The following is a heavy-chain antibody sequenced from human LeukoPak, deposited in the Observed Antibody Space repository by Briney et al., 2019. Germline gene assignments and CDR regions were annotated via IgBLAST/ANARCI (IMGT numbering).Heavy chain of an antibody. CDR3: ARLRYYAMDV. Sequence: GGSLRFSRAASGFTFSTFDMNWVRQAPGKGLEWVSYISSGSSTIYYADSVKGRFTISRDNAKNSLYLQMNSLRAEDTAVYYCARLRYYAMDVWGQGTTVIVSS. V-gene: IGHV3-48*01. CDR1: GFTFSTFD. CDR2: ISSGSSTI. J-gene: IGHJ6*02.